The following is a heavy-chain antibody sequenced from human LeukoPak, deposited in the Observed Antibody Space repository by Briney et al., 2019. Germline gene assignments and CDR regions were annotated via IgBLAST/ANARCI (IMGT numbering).Heavy chain of an antibody. J-gene: IGHJ6*02. D-gene: IGHD3-3*01. CDR1: GFTVCSNY. Sequence: QPGGSLRLSCAASGFTVCSNYMSWVRQAPGKGLEGVSGIYNGSRTYYADSVKGRFTISRDNSKNTPYLQMNSLSAEDTAVYYCARDRTDFGSGYLYGMDVWGQGTTVTVSS. CDR3: ARDRTDFGSGYLYGMDV. V-gene: IGHV3-66*02. CDR2: IYNGSRT.